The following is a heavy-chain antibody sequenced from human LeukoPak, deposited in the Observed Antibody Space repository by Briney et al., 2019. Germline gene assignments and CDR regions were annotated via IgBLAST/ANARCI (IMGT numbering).Heavy chain of an antibody. CDR2: ISYRSSHM. V-gene: IGHV3-21*01. J-gene: IGHJ4*02. CDR1: GFTFSDCD. D-gene: IGHD6-13*01. Sequence: GGSLRLSCTASGFTFSDCDMNWFRQAPGKGLEWVSSISYRSSHMYYADSVKGRFTISRDNPENSLYLQMNSLRAEDTAVYYCGRAFPPLRTAAAGDYWGQGTLVTVSS. CDR3: GRAFPPLRTAAAGDY.